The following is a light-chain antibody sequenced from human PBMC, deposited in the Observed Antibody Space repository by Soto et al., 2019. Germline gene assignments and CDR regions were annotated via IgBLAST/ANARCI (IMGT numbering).Light chain of an antibody. CDR1: SSNIGAGYD. CDR2: GNS. Sequence: QSVLTQPPSVSGAPGQRVTISCTGSSSNIGAGYDVHWYQQLPGTAPKLLIYGNSNRPSGFPDRFSGSKSGTSASLAITGLQAEDEADYYCQSYDSSLSDWVFGRGTKLTVL. J-gene: IGLJ3*02. CDR3: QSYDSSLSDWV. V-gene: IGLV1-40*01.